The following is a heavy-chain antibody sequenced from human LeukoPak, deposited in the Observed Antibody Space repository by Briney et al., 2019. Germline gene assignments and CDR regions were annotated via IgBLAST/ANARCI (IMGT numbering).Heavy chain of an antibody. V-gene: IGHV4-39*07. Sequence: PSETLSLTCTVSGGSISSSSYYWGWIRQPPGKGLEWIGSIYYSGSTYYNPSLKSRVTISVDTSKNQFSLKLSSVTAADTAVYYCARDNGSGSYYLNWFDPWGQGTLVTVSS. J-gene: IGHJ5*02. D-gene: IGHD3-10*01. CDR3: ARDNGSGSYYLNWFDP. CDR1: GGSISSSSYY. CDR2: IYYSGST.